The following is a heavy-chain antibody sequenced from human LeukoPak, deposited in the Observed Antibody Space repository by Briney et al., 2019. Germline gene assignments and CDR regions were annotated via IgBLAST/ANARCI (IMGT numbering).Heavy chain of an antibody. CDR3: ARGVDGYEPGFRWFY. Sequence: ASVKVSCKASGGTFSSYAISWVRQAPGQGLEWMGEIIPIFGTANYAQKFQGRVTITADESTSTAYMELSSLRSEDTAVYYCARGVDGYEPGFRWFYWGQGTLVTVSS. CDR2: IIPIFGTA. J-gene: IGHJ4*02. CDR1: GGTFSSYA. V-gene: IGHV1-69*01. D-gene: IGHD5-24*01.